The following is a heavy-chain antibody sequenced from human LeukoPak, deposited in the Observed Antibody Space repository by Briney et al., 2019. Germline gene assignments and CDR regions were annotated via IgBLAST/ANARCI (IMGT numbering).Heavy chain of an antibody. D-gene: IGHD3-16*01. CDR2: ISHTSSHT. V-gene: IGHV3-11*06. J-gene: IGHJ4*02. CDR1: GFTFSDYY. CDR3: ARGGGYYFDF. Sequence: GGSLRLSCAPSGFTFSDYYMNWIRQAPGKGLEWLSYISHTSSHTNYADSVKGRFTISRDNAKNSLYLQMNSLRAEDTAVHYCARGGGYYFDFWGQGTLVTVSS.